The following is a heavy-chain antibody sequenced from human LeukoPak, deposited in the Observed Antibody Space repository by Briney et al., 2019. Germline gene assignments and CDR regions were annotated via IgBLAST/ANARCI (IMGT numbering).Heavy chain of an antibody. D-gene: IGHD3-22*01. CDR1: GFTVSNTY. J-gene: IGHJ4*02. V-gene: IGHV3-53*01. CDR2: IYSGGGT. CDR3: ARDNYDSSGFT. Sequence: PGWSLRLSCAASGFTVSNTYMSWVRQAPGKGLEWVSIIYSGGGTRYADSVKGRFTISRDNSRNTLYLQMNSLRAEDTALYYCARDNYDSSGFTWGQGTLVTVSS.